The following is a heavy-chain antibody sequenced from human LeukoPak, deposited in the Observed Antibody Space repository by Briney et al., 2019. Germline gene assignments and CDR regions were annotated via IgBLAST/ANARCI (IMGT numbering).Heavy chain of an antibody. CDR3: ASSYYYDSSGYYYDHDFFDY. CDR2: ISSSSYI. Sequence: PGGSLRLSCAASGFTFRSYSMNWVRQAPGKGLERISSISSSSYIYYAGSVKGRFTISRDNAKNSLYLQMNSLRAEDTAVYYCASSYYYDSSGYYYDHDFFDYWGQGTLVTVSS. D-gene: IGHD3-22*01. V-gene: IGHV3-21*01. J-gene: IGHJ4*02. CDR1: GFTFRSYS.